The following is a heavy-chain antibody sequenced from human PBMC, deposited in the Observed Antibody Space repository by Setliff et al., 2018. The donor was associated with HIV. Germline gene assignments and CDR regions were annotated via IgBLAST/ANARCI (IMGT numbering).Heavy chain of an antibody. D-gene: IGHD1-20*01. Sequence: TSETLSLTCTVSGGSISSYYWSWIRQPPGKGLEWIGYIYYSGSTNYNPSLKSRVTISVDTSKNQFSLKLSSVTAADTAVYYCASLTGINNWFDPWGQGTLVTVSS. CDR3: ASLTGINNWFDP. J-gene: IGHJ5*02. V-gene: IGHV4-59*08. CDR2: IYYSGST. CDR1: GGSISSYY.